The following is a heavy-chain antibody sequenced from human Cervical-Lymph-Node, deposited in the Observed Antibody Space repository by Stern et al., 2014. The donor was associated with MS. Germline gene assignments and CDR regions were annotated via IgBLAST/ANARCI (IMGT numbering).Heavy chain of an antibody. CDR1: GFTFRNYW. V-gene: IGHV3-74*03. J-gene: IGHJ4*02. D-gene: IGHD3-10*01. CDR2: INRDGTTI. CDR3: TKDTYGPEDY. Sequence: VQLVESGGGLVQPGGSLGLSCVASGFTFRNYWMHWVRQGPGKGLVCVARINRDGTTITHADSVKGRFTISRDNAKNTLYLQMNSLRVEDTAVYYCTKDTYGPEDYWGQGTSVTVSS.